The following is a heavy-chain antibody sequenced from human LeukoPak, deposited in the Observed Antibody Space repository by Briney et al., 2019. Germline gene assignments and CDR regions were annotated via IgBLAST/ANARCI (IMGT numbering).Heavy chain of an antibody. CDR3: ARGRDYGDYAPDY. D-gene: IGHD4-17*01. CDR1: GGTFSSYA. Sequence: ASVKVSCKASGGTFSSYAISWVRQAPGQGLEWMGIINPSGGSTSYAQKFQGRVTMTRDTSTSTVYMELSSLRSEDTAVYYCARGRDYGDYAPDYWGQGTLVTVSS. V-gene: IGHV1-46*01. J-gene: IGHJ4*02. CDR2: INPSGGST.